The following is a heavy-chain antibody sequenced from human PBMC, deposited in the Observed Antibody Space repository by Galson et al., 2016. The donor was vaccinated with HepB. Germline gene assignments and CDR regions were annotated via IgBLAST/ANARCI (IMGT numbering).Heavy chain of an antibody. J-gene: IGHJ4*02. CDR1: GGSISHFY. CDR2: VYYGGST. V-gene: IGHV4-59*01. Sequence: ETLSLTCTVSGGSISHFYWSWIRQPPGKGLEWIGYVYYGGSTNYNPSLKTRVTISVDTSKNQFSLKLTSVTTADTAVYFCARGTSSFFAYWGPGTLVTVSS. CDR3: ARGTSSFFAY. D-gene: IGHD2-2*01.